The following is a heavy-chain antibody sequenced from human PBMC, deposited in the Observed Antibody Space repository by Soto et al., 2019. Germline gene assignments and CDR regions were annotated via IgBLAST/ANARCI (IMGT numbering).Heavy chain of an antibody. CDR1: GFSLTTSGVG. J-gene: IGHJ4*02. V-gene: IGHV2-5*02. Sequence: SGFSLTTSGVGVVWVRQSPEKTLEWLALIFWDDDKRYSPSLRSRLTIAKDTSKNQVVLTLTNVEPVDTATYYCARILTATGGHFDSWGQGALVTVSS. D-gene: IGHD2-8*02. CDR3: ARILTATGGHFDS. CDR2: IFWDDDK.